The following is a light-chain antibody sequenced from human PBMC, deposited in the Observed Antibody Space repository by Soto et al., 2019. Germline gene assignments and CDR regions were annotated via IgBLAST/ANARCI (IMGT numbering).Light chain of an antibody. CDR1: QSISNW. V-gene: IGKV1-5*01. J-gene: IGKJ1*01. Sequence: DIQVTQSPSTLSASVGDRVTITCRAIQSISNWLAWYQQNPGKAPKLLIYDASSVESGVPSRFSGSGSGTEFTLTISSLQPDDFATYYCQQYSSYPWTFGQGTKLEIK. CDR3: QQYSSYPWT. CDR2: DAS.